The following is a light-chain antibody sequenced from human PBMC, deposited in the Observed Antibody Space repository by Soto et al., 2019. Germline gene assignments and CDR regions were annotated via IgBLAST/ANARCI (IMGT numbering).Light chain of an antibody. CDR2: EVS. CDR1: STDVGDSNH. J-gene: IGLJ1*01. V-gene: IGLV2-14*01. Sequence: QSVLTQPASVSGSPGQSITISCTGTSTDVGDSNHVSWYQHHPGKAPKLIIYEVSYRPSGVSNRFSGSKSAYTASLTISGLQAEDEADYYCNSQTTSGIRVFGTGTKLIVL. CDR3: NSQTTSGIRV.